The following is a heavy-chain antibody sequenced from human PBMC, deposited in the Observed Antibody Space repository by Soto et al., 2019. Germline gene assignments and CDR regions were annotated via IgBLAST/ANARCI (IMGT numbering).Heavy chain of an antibody. CDR3: ARGRPLDY. J-gene: IGHJ4*02. CDR2: ISGSNSYI. Sequence: GGSLRLSCAASGFTFSSYSMNWVRQAPGKGLEWVSSISGSNSYIYYADSVKGRFTISRDNAKNSVYLQMNSLRAEDTAVYYCARGRPLDYWGQGTLVTVSS. CDR1: GFTFSSYS. V-gene: IGHV3-21*01.